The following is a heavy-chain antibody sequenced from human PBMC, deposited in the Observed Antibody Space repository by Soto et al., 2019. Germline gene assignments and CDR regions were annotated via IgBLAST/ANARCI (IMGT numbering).Heavy chain of an antibody. CDR2: IFYSGST. D-gene: IGHD3-9*01. V-gene: IGHV4-59*08. CDR3: ARQGYYDILTGYSTTIDY. CDR1: GGSISSYY. J-gene: IGHJ4*02. Sequence: SETLSLTCTVSGGSISSYYWSWIRQPPGKGLEWIGYIFYSGSTNYNPSLKSRVTISVDTSKNQFSLKLSSVTAADTAVYYCARQGYYDILTGYSTTIDYWGQGTLVTVSS.